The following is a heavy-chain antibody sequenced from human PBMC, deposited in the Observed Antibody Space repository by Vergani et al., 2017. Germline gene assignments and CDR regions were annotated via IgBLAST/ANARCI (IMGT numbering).Heavy chain of an antibody. CDR1: APSICTCSYS. Sequence: QLQLQESGPGLVKPSLTLSLPSTLSAPSICTCSYSWGWIRHPPRKRREWLGSIYYSGSTYYNPSLKSRVTISVDTSKNQFSLNLSSVTAADTAVYYCASHGVLHSSGWYVPAQVGYWGQGTLVTVSS. CDR2: IYYSGST. V-gene: IGHV4-39*01. CDR3: ASHGVLHSSGWYVPAQVGY. D-gene: IGHD6-19*01. J-gene: IGHJ4*02.